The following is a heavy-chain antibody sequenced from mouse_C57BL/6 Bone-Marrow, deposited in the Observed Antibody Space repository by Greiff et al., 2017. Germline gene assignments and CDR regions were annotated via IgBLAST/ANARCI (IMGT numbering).Heavy chain of an antibody. CDR3: ARDYCGSSWDYYAMDY. CDR2: IDPNSGGT. Sequence: QVQLQQPGAELVKPGASVKLSCKASGYTFTSYWMHWVKQRPGRGLEWIGRIDPNSGGTKYNEKFKSKATLTVDKPSSTAYMQLSSLTSEDSAVXYCARDYCGSSWDYYAMDYWGQGTSVTVAS. J-gene: IGHJ4*01. CDR1: GYTFTSYW. D-gene: IGHD1-1*01. V-gene: IGHV1-72*01.